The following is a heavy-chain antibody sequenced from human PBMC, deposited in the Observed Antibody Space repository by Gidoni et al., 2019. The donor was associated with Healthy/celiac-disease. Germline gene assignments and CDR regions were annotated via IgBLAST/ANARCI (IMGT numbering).Heavy chain of an antibody. V-gene: IGHV3-64D*06. CDR1: GFNFRSYA. CDR3: VKDLRDGTAMVLFDY. D-gene: IGHD5-18*01. J-gene: IGHJ4*02. CDR2: ISSKGGST. Sequence: EVQLVESGGGLVQPGGSLRLSCSASGFNFRSYAMHWVRQAPGKGLEYVSAISSKGGSTYYADSVKGRFTISRDNSKNTLYLQMSSLRAEDTAVYYCVKDLRDGTAMVLFDYWGQGTLVTVSS.